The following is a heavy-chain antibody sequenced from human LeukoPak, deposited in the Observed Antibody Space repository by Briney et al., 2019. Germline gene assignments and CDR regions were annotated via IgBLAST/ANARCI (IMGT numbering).Heavy chain of an antibody. CDR3: ATLGGRYFDWLLGTDY. CDR2: ISGSGGST. D-gene: IGHD3-9*01. Sequence: GGSLRLSCAASGFTFSSYEMNWVRQAPGKGLEWVSAISGSGGSTYYADSVKGRFTISRDNSKNTLYLQMNSLRAEDTAVYYCATLGGRYFDWLLGTDYWGQGTLVTVSS. J-gene: IGHJ4*02. V-gene: IGHV3-23*01. CDR1: GFTFSSYE.